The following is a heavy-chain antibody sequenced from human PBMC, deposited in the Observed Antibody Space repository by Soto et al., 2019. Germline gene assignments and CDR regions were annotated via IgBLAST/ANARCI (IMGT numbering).Heavy chain of an antibody. V-gene: IGHV5-51*01. Sequence: GESLKISCKGSGYSFTSYWIGWVRQMPGKGLEWMGIIYPGDSDTRYSPSFQGQVTISADKSISTAYLQWSSLKASDTAMYYCARLGLGSSSWYNWFEPWGQGTLVTVSS. CDR2: IYPGDSDT. D-gene: IGHD6-13*01. CDR3: ARLGLGSSSWYNWFEP. J-gene: IGHJ5*02. CDR1: GYSFTSYW.